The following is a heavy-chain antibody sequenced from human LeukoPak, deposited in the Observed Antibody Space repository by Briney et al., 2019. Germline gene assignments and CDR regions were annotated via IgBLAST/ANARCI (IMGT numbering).Heavy chain of an antibody. CDR2: IYSGGNT. Sequence: GGSLRLSCAASGFTFSRNYMSWVRQAPGKGLEWVSGIYSGGNTYYADFVKGRFTISRDNSKNTLYLQINSLTAEDTAVYYCANLPRGDYWGLGTLVTVSS. D-gene: IGHD3-10*01. V-gene: IGHV3-53*01. CDR1: GFTFSRNY. J-gene: IGHJ4*02. CDR3: ANLPRGDY.